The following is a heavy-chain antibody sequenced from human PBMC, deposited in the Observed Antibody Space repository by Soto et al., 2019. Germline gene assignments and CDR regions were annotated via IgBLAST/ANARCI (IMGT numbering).Heavy chain of an antibody. CDR2: IIPIFGTA. V-gene: IGHV1-69*13. J-gene: IGHJ6*02. Sequence: ASVKVSCKASGGTFSSYAISWVRQAPGQGLERMGGIIPIFGTANYAQKFQGRVTITADESTSTAYMELSSLRSEDTAVYYCARSIVVVPAAYYYYGMDVWGQGTTVTVSS. CDR1: GGTFSSYA. D-gene: IGHD2-2*01. CDR3: ARSIVVVPAAYYYYGMDV.